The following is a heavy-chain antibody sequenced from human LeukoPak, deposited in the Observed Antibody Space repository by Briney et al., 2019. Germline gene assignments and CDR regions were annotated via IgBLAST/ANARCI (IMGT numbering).Heavy chain of an antibody. J-gene: IGHJ4*02. CDR2: IKQDGREK. Sequence: PGGSLRLSCAASGFTFSSYWMSWVRQGPGKGLEWVANIKQDGREKYYVDSVKGRFTISRDNAKNSLYLQMNSLRDEDTALYYCAKAGIGVVGYFDYWGQGTLVTVSS. CDR3: AKAGIGVVGYFDY. CDR1: GFTFSSYW. V-gene: IGHV3-7*05. D-gene: IGHD6-19*01.